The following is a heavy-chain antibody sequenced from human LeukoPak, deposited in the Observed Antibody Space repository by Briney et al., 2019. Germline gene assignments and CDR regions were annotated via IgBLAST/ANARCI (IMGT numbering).Heavy chain of an antibody. Sequence: ASVKLSCKASGYTFTSYYMHWVRQAPGQGHERVGIINPSGGSTSYAQNFQGRVTMTRDTSTSTVYMELSSLRSEDTAVYYCARVDGAEEQWLASPTHGAFDIWGQGTMVTVSS. CDR2: INPSGGST. J-gene: IGHJ3*02. CDR1: GYTFTSYY. D-gene: IGHD6-19*01. CDR3: ARVDGAEEQWLASPTHGAFDI. V-gene: IGHV1-46*03.